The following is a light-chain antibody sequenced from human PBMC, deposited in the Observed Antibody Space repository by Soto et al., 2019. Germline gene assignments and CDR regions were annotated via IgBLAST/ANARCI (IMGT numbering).Light chain of an antibody. CDR3: HQYPVFPWT. J-gene: IGKJ1*01. V-gene: IGKV1-5*01. CDR1: QSIGLW. CDR2: DAS. Sequence: DVQMTQSPSTLSASVGDRVTITCRASQSIGLWLAWYQEKPGKAPKPLVYDASSLQTGVSSRFSGSGSGTEFTLTISNLKPDDFATYSCHQYPVFPWTFGQGTKVEIK.